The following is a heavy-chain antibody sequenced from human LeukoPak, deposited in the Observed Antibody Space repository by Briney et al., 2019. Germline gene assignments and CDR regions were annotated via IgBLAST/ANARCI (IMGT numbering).Heavy chain of an antibody. V-gene: IGHV3-23*01. J-gene: IGHJ4*02. Sequence: PGGSLRLSCAASGFTFSSYAMSWVRQAPGKGLEWVSAISGSGGSTYYADSVKGRFTISRDNSKNTLYLQMNSLRSDDTAVYYCARMAYYDFWSGSFDTGPFDYWGQGTLVTVSS. D-gene: IGHD3-3*01. CDR1: GFTFSSYA. CDR2: ISGSGGST. CDR3: ARMAYYDFWSGSFDTGPFDY.